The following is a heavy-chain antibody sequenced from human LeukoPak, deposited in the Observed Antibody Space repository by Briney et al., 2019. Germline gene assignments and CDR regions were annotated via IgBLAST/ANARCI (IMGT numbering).Heavy chain of an antibody. CDR3: ATRAVAAPY. Sequence: PGGSLRLSCGASGFTVGNNHMNWVRQAPGKGLEGVSLIYSGGNTQYADSVKGRFIIFRGSSKNTLYLQMTSLRLEAPAVYYCATRAVAAPYWGQGTLVTVSS. CDR1: GFTVGNNH. D-gene: IGHD6-19*01. V-gene: IGHV3-66*01. J-gene: IGHJ4*02. CDR2: IYSGGNT.